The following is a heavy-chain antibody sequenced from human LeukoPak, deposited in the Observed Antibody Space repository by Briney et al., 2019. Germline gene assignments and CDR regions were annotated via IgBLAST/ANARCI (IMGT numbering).Heavy chain of an antibody. CDR2: INHNAEMI. Sequence: PGGSLRLSCAASGFTSSSYVMSWVRQAPGKGLEWIAYINHNAEMIFYPDFVKGRFTISRDNPKKSLYLQMNALRYEDTAIYYCARDHDWAFDLWGQGTLVTVSS. CDR1: GFTSSSYV. V-gene: IGHV3-48*02. D-gene: IGHD3-9*01. CDR3: ARDHDWAFDL. J-gene: IGHJ4*02.